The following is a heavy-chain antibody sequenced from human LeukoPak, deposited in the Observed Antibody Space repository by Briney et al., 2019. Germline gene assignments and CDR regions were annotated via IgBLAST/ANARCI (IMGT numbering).Heavy chain of an antibody. CDR1: GFTFSNYG. V-gene: IGHV3-23*01. J-gene: IGHJ4*02. D-gene: IGHD4-23*01. CDR3: AKKSPDSSGNPAYD. Sequence: PGGSLRLSCAGAGFTFSNYGMSWVRQAPGKGLEWVSGISRSGTETYHADSVRGRFTISRDNAKNTLYLQMNSLRPEDTAVYYSAKKSPDSSGNPAYDWGQGTLVPVSS. CDR2: ISRSGTET.